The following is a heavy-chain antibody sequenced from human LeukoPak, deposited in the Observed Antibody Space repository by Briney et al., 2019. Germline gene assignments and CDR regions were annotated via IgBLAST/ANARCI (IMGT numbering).Heavy chain of an antibody. J-gene: IGHJ3*02. CDR2: INWNGGST. CDR3: AREKQVALDI. CDR1: GFTFYDYV. V-gene: IGHV3-20*04. Sequence: PGGSLRLSCADSGFTFYDYVVSWVCQAPGKGLEWVSGINWNGGSTGYADSVKGRFTISRDNAKNSLYLQMNSLRAEDTALYYCAREKQVALDIRGQGKMVNVSS.